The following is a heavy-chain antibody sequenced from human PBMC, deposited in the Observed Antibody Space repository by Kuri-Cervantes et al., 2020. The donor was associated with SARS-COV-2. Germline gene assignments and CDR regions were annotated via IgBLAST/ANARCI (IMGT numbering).Heavy chain of an antibody. V-gene: IGHV3-23*01. CDR2: ISGSGGST. D-gene: IGHD3-3*01. CDR3: ARTLRDFWSGWVLAVYMDV. CDR1: GFTFSSYA. Sequence: GESLKISCAASGFTFSSYAMSWVRQAPGKGLEWVSAISGSGGSTYYADSVKGRFTISRDNAKNSLYLQMNSLRAEDTAVYYCARTLRDFWSGWVLAVYMDVWGKGTMVTVSS. J-gene: IGHJ6*03.